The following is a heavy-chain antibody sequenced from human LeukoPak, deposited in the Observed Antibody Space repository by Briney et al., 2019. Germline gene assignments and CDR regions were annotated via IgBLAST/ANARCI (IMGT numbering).Heavy chain of an antibody. CDR3: APIFGDYSDFDS. CDR1: GGSFSNYY. V-gene: IGHV4-34*01. J-gene: IGHJ4*02. CDR2: ITHSGST. D-gene: IGHD4-17*01. Sequence: SDTLSLTCAVYGGSFSNYYLSWVRQPPGKGLEWIGEITHSGSTNYNPSLKSRVTISVDTSKSQFSLKLRSVAAADTAVYYCAPIFGDYSDFDSWGQGTLVTVSS.